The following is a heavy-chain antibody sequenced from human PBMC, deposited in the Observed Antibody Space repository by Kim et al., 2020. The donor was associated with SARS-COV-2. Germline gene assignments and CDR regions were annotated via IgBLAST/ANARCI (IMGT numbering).Heavy chain of an antibody. J-gene: IGHJ6*02. V-gene: IGHV4-59*08. Sequence: SETLSLTCTVSGGSISSYYWSWIRQPPGKGLEWIGYIYYSGSTNYNPSLKSRVTISVDTSKNQFSLKLSSVTAADTAVYYCARHLGYGSDGMDVWGQGTTVTVSS. D-gene: IGHD3-10*01. CDR2: IYYSGST. CDR1: GGSISSYY. CDR3: ARHLGYGSDGMDV.